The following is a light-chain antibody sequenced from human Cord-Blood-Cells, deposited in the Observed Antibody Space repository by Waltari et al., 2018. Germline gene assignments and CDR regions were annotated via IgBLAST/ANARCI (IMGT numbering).Light chain of an antibody. V-gene: IGLV3-1*01. CDR1: KLGDKY. J-gene: IGLJ2*01. Sequence: SYELTQPPSVSVSPGQQAGLTCSGDKLGDKYACWYQQKPGQSPVLVIYQDSKRPSGIPERFSGSNSGNTATLTISGTQAMDEADYYCKAWDSSTAVFGGGTKLTVL. CDR2: QDS. CDR3: KAWDSSTAV.